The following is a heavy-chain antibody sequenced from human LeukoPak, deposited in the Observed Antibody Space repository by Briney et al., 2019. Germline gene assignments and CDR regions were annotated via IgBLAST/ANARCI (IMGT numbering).Heavy chain of an antibody. CDR3: ARDLPVGYYGSGSYYDY. J-gene: IGHJ4*02. CDR2: ISSSSSTI. D-gene: IGHD3-10*01. V-gene: IGHV3-48*02. CDR1: GFTFSSYS. Sequence: PGGSLRLSCAASGFTFSSYSMNWVRQAPGKGLGWVSYISSSSSTIYYADSVKGRFTISRDNAKNSLYLQMNSLRDEDTAVYYCARDLPVGYYGSGSYYDYWGQGTLVTVSS.